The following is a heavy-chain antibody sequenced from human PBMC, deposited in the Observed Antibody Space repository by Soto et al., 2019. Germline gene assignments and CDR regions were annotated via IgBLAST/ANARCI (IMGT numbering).Heavy chain of an antibody. CDR2: IWYDGSNK. J-gene: IGHJ6*02. V-gene: IGHV3-33*01. CDR3: ARGKAGTRMRAYYYYYGMDV. Sequence: AGGSLRLSCAASGFTFSSYGMHWVRQAPGKGLEWVAVIWYDGSNKYYADSVKGRFTISRDNSKNTLYLQMNSLRAEDTAVYYCARGKAGTRMRAYYYYYGMDVWGQGTTVTVSS. D-gene: IGHD6-19*01. CDR1: GFTFSSYG.